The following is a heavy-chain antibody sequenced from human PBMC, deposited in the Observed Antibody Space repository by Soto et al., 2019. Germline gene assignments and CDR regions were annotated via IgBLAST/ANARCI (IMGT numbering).Heavy chain of an antibody. CDR3: ARHNKPVTSRDYFDQ. Sequence: GESLKISCKASGYRFTSYWIGWVRQMPGKGLELMGIIHPGDSETRYSPSFQGQVTISVEKSTSTAYLQWSSLKASDTAMYYCARHNKPVTSRDYFDQWGQGTLVTVSS. D-gene: IGHD4-17*01. V-gene: IGHV5-51*01. CDR2: IHPGDSET. CDR1: GYRFTSYW. J-gene: IGHJ4*02.